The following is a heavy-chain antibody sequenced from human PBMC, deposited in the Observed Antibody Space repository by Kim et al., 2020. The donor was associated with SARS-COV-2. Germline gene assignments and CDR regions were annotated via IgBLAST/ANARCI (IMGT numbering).Heavy chain of an antibody. CDR1: GFTFSSYA. Sequence: GGSLRRSCAASGFTFSSYAMTWVRQALGKGLEWVSVIYSGGRTTYYADSVKGRFTISRDNSKNTLYLQMNSLTAEDTAVYYCNNREFDYWGQGTLVTVSS. CDR2: IYSGGRTT. J-gene: IGHJ4*02. D-gene: IGHD1-20*01. CDR3: NNREFDY. V-gene: IGHV3-23*03.